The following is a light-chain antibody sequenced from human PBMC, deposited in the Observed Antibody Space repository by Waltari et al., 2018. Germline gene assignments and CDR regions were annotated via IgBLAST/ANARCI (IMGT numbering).Light chain of an antibody. CDR3: AAWDGSLNGPK. V-gene: IGLV1-44*01. J-gene: IGLJ3*02. Sequence: QSVLTQPPSASGTPGQRVTISCSGSSSNIGSNTVNWYQQLPGTAPKLLIYSNNQRPSGVPDRFSGSKSGTSASLAISGLQSEDEADYYCAAWDGSLNGPKFGGGTKLTVL. CDR2: SNN. CDR1: SSNIGSNT.